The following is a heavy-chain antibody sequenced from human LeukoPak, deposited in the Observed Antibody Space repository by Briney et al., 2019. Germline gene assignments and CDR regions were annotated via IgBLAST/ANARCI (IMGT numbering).Heavy chain of an antibody. D-gene: IGHD1-26*01. Sequence: GRSLRLSCAASGFTLSSYSMNWVRQAPGKGLEWVSSISSSSSYIYYADSVNGRFTISRDNAKNSLYLQMNSLRVEDTAVYYCARDLSGSYHTPFGYWGQGTLVTVSS. CDR1: GFTLSSYS. V-gene: IGHV3-21*01. J-gene: IGHJ4*02. CDR2: ISSSSSYI. CDR3: ARDLSGSYHTPFGY.